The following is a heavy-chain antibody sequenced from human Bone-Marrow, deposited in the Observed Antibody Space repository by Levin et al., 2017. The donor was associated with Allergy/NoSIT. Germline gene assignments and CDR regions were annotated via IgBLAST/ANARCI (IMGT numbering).Heavy chain of an antibody. CDR2: IIPAFGST. V-gene: IGHV1-69*13. Sequence: ASVKVSCKASGGTFSNYAISWVRQAPGQGLEWMGGIIPAFGSTNYAQKFQGRVTITADDSTRTAHMELRSLRSDDTAVYYCARARGGFYGSGSFDFWGQGTLVTVSS. CDR1: GGTFSNYA. CDR3: ARARGGFYGSGSFDF. D-gene: IGHD3-10*01. J-gene: IGHJ4*02.